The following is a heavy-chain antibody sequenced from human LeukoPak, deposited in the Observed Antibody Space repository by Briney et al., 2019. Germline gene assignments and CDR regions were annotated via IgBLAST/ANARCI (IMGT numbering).Heavy chain of an antibody. CDR2: IRSKANNYAT. V-gene: IGHV3-73*01. Sequence: GGSLRLSCAASGFTFSGSVMHWVRQASGKGLEWVGRIRSKANNYATAYVASVKGRFTISRDDSKNTAFLQMNSLKTEDTAVYYCTSNYCCGGSCYLYWGQGTLVTVSS. CDR1: GFTFSGSV. J-gene: IGHJ4*02. CDR3: TSNYCCGGSCYLY. D-gene: IGHD2-15*01.